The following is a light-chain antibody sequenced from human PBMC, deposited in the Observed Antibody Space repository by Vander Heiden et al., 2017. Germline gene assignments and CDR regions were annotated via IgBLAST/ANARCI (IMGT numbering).Light chain of an antibody. CDR3: YSTDSSGDHRV. CDR1: ALPKKY. Sequence: SYELTQPPSVSVSPGQTARNTCSGDALPKKYAYWYQQKSGQAPVLVIYEDSKRPSGIPERFSGSSSGTMATLTISGAQVEDEGDYYCYSTDSSGDHRVFGGGTKLTVL. CDR2: EDS. V-gene: IGLV3-10*01. J-gene: IGLJ2*01.